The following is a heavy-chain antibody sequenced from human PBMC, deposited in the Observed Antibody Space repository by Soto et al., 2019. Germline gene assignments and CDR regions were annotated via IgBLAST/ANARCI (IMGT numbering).Heavy chain of an antibody. CDR1: GGTFSSYA. D-gene: IGHD5-18*01. Sequence: QVQLVQSGAEVKKPGSSVKVSCKASGGTFSSYAISWVRQAPGQGLEWMGGTIPIFGTANYAQKFQGRVTITADKSTSTAYMELSSLRSEDTAVYYCARDSGGYSYGYAFGDYWGQGTLVTVSS. CDR2: TIPIFGTA. V-gene: IGHV1-69*06. J-gene: IGHJ4*02. CDR3: ARDSGGYSYGYAFGDY.